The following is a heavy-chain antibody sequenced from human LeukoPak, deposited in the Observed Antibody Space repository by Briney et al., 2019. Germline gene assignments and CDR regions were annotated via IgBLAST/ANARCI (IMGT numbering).Heavy chain of an antibody. CDR1: GFTFSSYG. Sequence: GGSLRLSCAASGFTFSSYGMHWVRQAPGKGLEWVAVISYDGSNKYYADSVKGRFTISRDNSKNTLYLQMNSLRAEDTAVYYCAKGVAARCYSEGFCYYYYYGMDVWGKGTTVTASS. D-gene: IGHD2-2*01. CDR2: ISYDGSNK. CDR3: AKGVAARCYSEGFCYYYYYGMDV. J-gene: IGHJ6*04. V-gene: IGHV3-30*18.